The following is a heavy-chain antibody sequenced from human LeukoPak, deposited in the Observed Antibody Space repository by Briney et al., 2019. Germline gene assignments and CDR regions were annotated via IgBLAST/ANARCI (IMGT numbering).Heavy chain of an antibody. CDR1: GGSISSHY. D-gene: IGHD2-15*01. CDR2: ISNSGST. Sequence: SETLSLTCTVSGGSISSHYWTWIRQSPVKGLEWIGDISNSGSTSYNPSLKSRVTISIDTSKNQFSLKLSSVTAADTAVYYCGRDALVGYFSYYYLDVWGKGTTVTVSS. CDR3: GRDALVGYFSYYYLDV. J-gene: IGHJ6*03. V-gene: IGHV4-59*11.